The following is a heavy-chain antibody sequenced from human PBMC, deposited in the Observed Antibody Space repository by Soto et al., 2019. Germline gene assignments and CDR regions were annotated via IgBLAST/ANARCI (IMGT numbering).Heavy chain of an antibody. CDR2: ISASATQT. Sequence: EARILESGGGLAQPGGSLKISCTASGFNFNIYAMTWVRQAPGKGLEWVSGISASATQTYYAESVKGRFAISRDNSKSTLYPQLDSLTPEDTARYYCAKPITAGGSNSWGPGTLVAASS. D-gene: IGHD3-10*01. CDR1: GFNFNIYA. V-gene: IGHV3-23*01. CDR3: AKPITAGGSNS. J-gene: IGHJ5*02.